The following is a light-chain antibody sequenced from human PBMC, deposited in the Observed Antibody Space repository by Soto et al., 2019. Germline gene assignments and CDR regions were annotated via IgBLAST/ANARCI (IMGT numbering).Light chain of an antibody. J-gene: IGKJ4*01. CDR3: QQYGSSPRLT. V-gene: IGKV3-20*01. CDR2: GAS. CDR1: QSVSTN. Sequence: EIVMTQSPATLSGSPGERATLSCRASQSVSTNLAWYQQKPGQAPRLLIYGASTRATGIPDRFSGSGSGTDFTLTISRLEPEDFAVYYCQQYGSSPRLTFGGGTKVEIK.